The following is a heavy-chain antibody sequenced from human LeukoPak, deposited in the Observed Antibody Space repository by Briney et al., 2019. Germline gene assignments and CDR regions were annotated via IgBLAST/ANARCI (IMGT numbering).Heavy chain of an antibody. CDR1: GGSISSSSYY. J-gene: IGHJ5*02. V-gene: IGHV4-39*07. CDR2: IYYRGST. D-gene: IGHD6-13*01. Sequence: PSETLSLTCTVSGGSISSSSYYWGWIRQPPGEGLEWIGSIYYRGSTYYSPSLKSRVTMSVDTSKNQFSLKLSSVTAADTAVYYCARDIAAALYNWFDPWGQGTLVTVSS. CDR3: ARDIAAALYNWFDP.